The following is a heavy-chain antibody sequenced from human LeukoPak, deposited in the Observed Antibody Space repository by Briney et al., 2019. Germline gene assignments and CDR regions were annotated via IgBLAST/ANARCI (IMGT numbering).Heavy chain of an antibody. J-gene: IGHJ6*02. CDR3: ARSNAMGV. Sequence: GGSLRLSCAASGFTISSHWMTWVRQASAKGLEWVANINQDGSERYYVDSVKGRFTISRDNAKNSLSLQMNSLRAEDTAVYYCARSNAMGVWGQGTTVTVSS. CDR1: GFTISSHW. CDR2: INQDGSER. V-gene: IGHV3-7*01.